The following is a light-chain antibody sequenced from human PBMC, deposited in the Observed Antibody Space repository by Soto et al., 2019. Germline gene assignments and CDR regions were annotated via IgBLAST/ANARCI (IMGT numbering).Light chain of an antibody. V-gene: IGKV3-15*01. Sequence: EIVMTQSPATLSVSPGERATLSCRASQSGSSNLAWYQQKPGQAPRLLIYGASTRATGIPARFSGSGSGTDFTLTISSLQSADFAVYSCQQYHNWPFTFGPGTKVDIK. J-gene: IGKJ3*01. CDR2: GAS. CDR1: QSGSSN. CDR3: QQYHNWPFT.